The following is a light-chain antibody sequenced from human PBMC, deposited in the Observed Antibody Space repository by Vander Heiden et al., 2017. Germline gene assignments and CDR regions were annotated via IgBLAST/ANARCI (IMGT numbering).Light chain of an antibody. Sequence: SALTQPASVSGSPGQSITISCTATSSDIGRFTLVSWYRQSPGTAPKLIISEVTERPSGVSSRFSGSKSGYTASLTISGLQPEDEADYYCCSYAGTGTYIVFGGGTKLTVL. J-gene: IGLJ2*01. CDR3: CSYAGTGTYIV. V-gene: IGLV2-23*02. CDR1: SSDIGRFTL. CDR2: EVT.